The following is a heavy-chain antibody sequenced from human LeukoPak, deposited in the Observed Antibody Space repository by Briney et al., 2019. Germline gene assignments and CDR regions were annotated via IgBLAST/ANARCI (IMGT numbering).Heavy chain of an antibody. CDR1: GFTFSNYA. J-gene: IGHJ6*04. D-gene: IGHD2-2*01. Sequence: GGSLRLSCAASGFTFSNYAMSWVRQAPGKGLEWVSAISGSGGSTYYADSVKGRFTISRDNSKNTLYLQMNSLRAEDTAVYYCAKGGHFVVVPVGDVWGKGTTVTVSS. V-gene: IGHV3-23*01. CDR2: ISGSGGST. CDR3: AKGGHFVVVPVGDV.